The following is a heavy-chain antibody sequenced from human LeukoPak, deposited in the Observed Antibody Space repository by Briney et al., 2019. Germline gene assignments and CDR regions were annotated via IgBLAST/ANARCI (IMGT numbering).Heavy chain of an antibody. CDR1: GFTFSSYS. D-gene: IGHD3-10*01. V-gene: IGHV3-21*01. Sequence: PGGSLRLSCAASGFTFSSYSMNWVRQAPGKGLEWVSSISSSSSYIYYADSVKGRFTISRDNAKNSLYLQMNSLRAEDTAVYYCARAHGPCITMVRGVFAYWGQGTLVTVSS. CDR3: ARAHGPCITMVRGVFAY. J-gene: IGHJ4*02. CDR2: ISSSSSYI.